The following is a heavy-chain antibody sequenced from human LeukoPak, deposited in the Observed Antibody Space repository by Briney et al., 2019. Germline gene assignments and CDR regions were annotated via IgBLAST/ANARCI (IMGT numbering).Heavy chain of an antibody. CDR3: ARADYFDWLFPEYYFDY. D-gene: IGHD3-9*01. CDR1: GGSVSSGSYY. Sequence: SETLSLTCTVSGGSVSSGSYYWSWIRQPPGKGLEWIGYIYYSGSTNYNPSLKSRVTISVDTSKNQFSLKLSSVTAADTAVYYCARADYFDWLFPEYYFDYWGQGTLVTVSS. V-gene: IGHV4-61*01. CDR2: IYYSGST. J-gene: IGHJ4*02.